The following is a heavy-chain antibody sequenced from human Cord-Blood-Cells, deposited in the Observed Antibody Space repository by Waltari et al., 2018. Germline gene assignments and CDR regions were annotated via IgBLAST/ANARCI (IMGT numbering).Heavy chain of an antibody. CDR3: ARGPLRWLKGFDL. CDR2: INPNSGCT. CDR1: GYTFTGYY. V-gene: IGHV1-2*02. D-gene: IGHD5-18*01. J-gene: IGHJ2*01. Sequence: QVQLVQSGAEVKKPGASVTVSCKASGYTFTGYYMHWVRQAPGQGLEWMEWINPNSGCTNYAQKLQGRVTMTRDTSISTAYMELSRLRSDDTAVYYCARGPLRWLKGFDLWGRGTLVTVSS.